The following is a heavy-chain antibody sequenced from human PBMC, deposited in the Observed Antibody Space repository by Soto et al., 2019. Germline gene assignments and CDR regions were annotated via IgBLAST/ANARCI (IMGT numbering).Heavy chain of an antibody. D-gene: IGHD5-12*01. V-gene: IGHV4-34*01. CDR1: GGSFSGYY. J-gene: IGHJ4*02. Sequence: SETLSLTCAVYGGSFSGYYWSGIRQPPGKGLEWIGEIKHSGSTNYNPSLKSRVTISVDTSKNQFSLKLSSVTAADTAVYYCARTLWIPFDYWGQGTLVTVSS. CDR2: IKHSGST. CDR3: ARTLWIPFDY.